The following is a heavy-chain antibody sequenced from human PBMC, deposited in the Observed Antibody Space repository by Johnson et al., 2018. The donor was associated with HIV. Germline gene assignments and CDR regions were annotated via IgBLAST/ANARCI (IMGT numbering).Heavy chain of an antibody. D-gene: IGHD1-26*01. CDR3: AKGLTWELRSHDAFDI. CDR2: IKQDGSEK. V-gene: IGHV3-7*05. Sequence: VQLVESGGGLVQPGGSLRLSCAASGFTFSSYWMSWVRQAPGKGLEWVANIKQDGSEKYYVDSVKGRFTISRDNAKNSLYLQMNSLRAEDTALYYCAKGLTWELRSHDAFDIWGQGTMVTVSS. J-gene: IGHJ3*02. CDR1: GFTFSSYW.